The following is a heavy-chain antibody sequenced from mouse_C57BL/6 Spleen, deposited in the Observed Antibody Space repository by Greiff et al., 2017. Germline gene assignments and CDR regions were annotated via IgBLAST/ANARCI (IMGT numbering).Heavy chain of an antibody. V-gene: IGHV1-82*01. J-gene: IGHJ2*01. CDR1: GYAFSSSW. Sequence: QVQLKESGPELVKPGASVKISCKASGYAFSSSWMNWVKQRPGKGLEWIGRIYPGDGDTNYNGKFKGKATLTADKSSSTAYMQLSSLTSEDSAVYFCARFTTVVEYFDYWGQGTTLTVSS. D-gene: IGHD1-1*01. CDR3: ARFTTVVEYFDY. CDR2: IYPGDGDT.